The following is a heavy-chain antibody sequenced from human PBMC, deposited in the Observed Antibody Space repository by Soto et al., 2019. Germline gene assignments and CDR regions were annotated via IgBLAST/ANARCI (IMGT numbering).Heavy chain of an antibody. J-gene: IGHJ3*02. CDR1: GGSISSGDYY. V-gene: IGHV4-30-4*01. D-gene: IGHD4-17*01. CDR2: IYYSGST. CDR3: AGSESTVTRVQELNPSDAFDI. Sequence: SETLSLTCTVSGGSISSGDYYWSWIRQPPGKGLEWIGYIYYSGSTYYNPSLKSRVTISVDTSKNQFSLKLSSVTAADTAVYYCAGSESTVTRVQELNPSDAFDIWGQGTMVTVSS.